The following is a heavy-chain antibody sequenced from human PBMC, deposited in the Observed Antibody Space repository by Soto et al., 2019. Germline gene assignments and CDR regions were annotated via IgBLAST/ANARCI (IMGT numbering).Heavy chain of an antibody. D-gene: IGHD1-26*01. Sequence: EVQLLESGGGLVQPGGSLRLSCAASGFTFSSYAMSWVRQAPGKGLEWVSVISGSGDSTYYADSVKGRFTISSDNSKSTLYLQMNSLRAEDTAVYYCARRGSGSYYDYWGQGTLVTVSS. CDR2: ISGSGDST. CDR1: GFTFSSYA. J-gene: IGHJ4*02. V-gene: IGHV3-23*01. CDR3: ARRGSGSYYDY.